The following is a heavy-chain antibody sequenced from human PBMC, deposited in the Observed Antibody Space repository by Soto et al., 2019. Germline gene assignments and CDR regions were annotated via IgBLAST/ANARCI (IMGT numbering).Heavy chain of an antibody. Sequence: KTSETLSLTCTVSGGSISSGGYYWSWIRQHPGKGLEWIGYIYYSGSTYYNPSLKSRVTISVDTSKNQFSLKLSSVTAADTAVYYCAREMVWFGELLVKARYGMDVWGQGTTVTVSS. D-gene: IGHD3-10*01. CDR2: IYYSGST. J-gene: IGHJ6*02. V-gene: IGHV4-31*03. CDR1: GGSISSGGYY. CDR3: AREMVWFGELLVKARYGMDV.